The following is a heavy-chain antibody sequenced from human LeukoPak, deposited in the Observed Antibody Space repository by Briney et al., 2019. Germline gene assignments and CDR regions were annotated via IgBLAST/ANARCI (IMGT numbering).Heavy chain of an antibody. CDR2: ISGSSSYI. CDR1: GFTFSSYG. CDR3: AKDQAMIGVGAFDI. Sequence: PGGSLRLSCAASGFTFSSYGINWVRQAPGRGLEWVSYISGSSSYIYYADSVKGRFTISRDNAKNSLYLQMNSLRAEDTAVYYCAKDQAMIGVGAFDIWGQGTMVTVSS. D-gene: IGHD3-22*01. V-gene: IGHV3-21*04. J-gene: IGHJ3*02.